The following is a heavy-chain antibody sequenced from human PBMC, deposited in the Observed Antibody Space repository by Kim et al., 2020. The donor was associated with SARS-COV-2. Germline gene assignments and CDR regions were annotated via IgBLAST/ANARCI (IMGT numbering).Heavy chain of an antibody. CDR2: INPNRGNS. CDR3: VGAIGWGSENWYFDV. Sequence: ASVKVSCKAPGDTLTIYHINWVRQAAGQGLEWFGWINPNRGNSGYAQKLQGIFTMTRYTSISTVYMELSRLPYEHTAVYYCVGAIGWGSENWYFDVWCRGTLVTVSS. D-gene: IGHD7-27*01. V-gene: IGHV1-8*01. J-gene: IGHJ2*01. CDR1: GDTLTIYH.